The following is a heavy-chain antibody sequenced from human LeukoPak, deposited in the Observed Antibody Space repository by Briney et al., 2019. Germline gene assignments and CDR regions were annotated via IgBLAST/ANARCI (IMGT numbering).Heavy chain of an antibody. Sequence: NPSETLSLTCTVSGGSISSGDYYWSWIRQPPGKGLEWIGYIYYSGSTYYNPSLKSRVTISVDTSKNQFSLKLSSVIAADTAVYYCARGFGYSNYFDYWGQGTLVTVSS. J-gene: IGHJ4*02. CDR2: IYYSGST. D-gene: IGHD4-11*01. CDR3: ARGFGYSNYFDY. CDR1: GGSISSGDYY. V-gene: IGHV4-30-4*08.